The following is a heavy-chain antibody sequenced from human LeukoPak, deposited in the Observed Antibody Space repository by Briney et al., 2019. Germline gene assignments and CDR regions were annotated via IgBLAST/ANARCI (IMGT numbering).Heavy chain of an antibody. V-gene: IGHV3-23*01. CDR1: GFTFSTFA. CDR3: ATYRQVLLPFET. CDR2: IFPSGGEI. J-gene: IGHJ5*02. D-gene: IGHD2-8*02. Sequence: GGSLRLSCAASGFTFSTFAMIWVRQPPGKGLEWVSSIFPSGGEIHYADSVRGRFTISRDNSKSTLSLQMNSLRAEDTTIYYCATYRQVLLPFETWGQGTLVTVSS.